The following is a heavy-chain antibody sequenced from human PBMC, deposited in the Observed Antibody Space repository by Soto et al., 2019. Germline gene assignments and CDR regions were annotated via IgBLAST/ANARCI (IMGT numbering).Heavy chain of an antibody. Sequence: SETLSLTCTVSGGSISSYYWSWIRQPPGKGLEWIGYIYYSGSTNYNPSLKSRVTISVDTSKNQFSLKLSSVTAADTAVYYCARTYYDFWSSRQSVLDPGGNWFDPWGQGTQVTVSS. J-gene: IGHJ5*02. CDR1: GGSISSYY. CDR2: IYYSGST. D-gene: IGHD3-3*01. V-gene: IGHV4-59*01. CDR3: ARTYYDFWSSRQSVLDPGGNWFDP.